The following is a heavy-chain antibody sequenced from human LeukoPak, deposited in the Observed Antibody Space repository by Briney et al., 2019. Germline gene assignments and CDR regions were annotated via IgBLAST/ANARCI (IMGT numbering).Heavy chain of an antibody. D-gene: IGHD6-13*01. V-gene: IGHV4-4*07. CDR1: GGSISNY. CDR2: IYSTGCT. J-gene: IGHJ4*02. CDR3: ARQIASAGTAGFDF. Sequence: PSETLSLTCTVSGGSISNYWSWIRQPAGKGLEWIGRIYSTGCTNYNPSLKSRVTMSVDTSKNQFSLRLRSVTAADTAVYYCARQIASAGTAGFDFWGQGALVTVSS.